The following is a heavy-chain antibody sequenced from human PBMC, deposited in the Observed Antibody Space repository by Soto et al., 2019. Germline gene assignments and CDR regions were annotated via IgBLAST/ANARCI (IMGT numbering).Heavy chain of an antibody. V-gene: IGHV1-69*08. CDR2: IVPLLDVT. J-gene: IGHJ4*02. D-gene: IGHD3-10*01. CDR1: GGTFSTYT. Sequence: QVQLVQSGAEVKKPGSSVKVSCKACGGTFSTYTINWVRQAPGQGLEWMGRIVPLLDVTNNAQRFQGRVTITADKSTSTVYMELTSLTSQDTAVYYCARDSGTVGYDDSWGQGTLVTVSS. CDR3: ARDSGTVGYDDS.